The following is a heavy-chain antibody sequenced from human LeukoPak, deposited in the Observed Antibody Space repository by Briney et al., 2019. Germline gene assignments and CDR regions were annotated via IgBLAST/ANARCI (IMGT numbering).Heavy chain of an antibody. CDR3: ARSSYSSSSSV. CDR2: ISPTGSTT. CDR1: GFSFSGHW. V-gene: IGHV3-74*01. J-gene: IGHJ3*01. Sequence: SGGSLRLSCTASGFSFSGHWMHWARQLPGKGLVWVSRISPTGSTTSYADSVKGRFTVSRDNAKNTLYLQINSLRAEDTAVYYCARSSYSSSSSVWGQGTMVTVSS. D-gene: IGHD6-6*01.